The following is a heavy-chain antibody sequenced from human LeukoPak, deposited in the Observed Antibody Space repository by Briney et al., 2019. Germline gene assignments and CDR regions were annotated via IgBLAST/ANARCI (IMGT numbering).Heavy chain of an antibody. CDR2: IYYSGST. D-gene: IGHD2-2*01. J-gene: IGHJ4*02. Sequence: PSETLSLTCTVSGGSISSYYWSWIRQPPGKGLEWIGYIYYSGSTNYNPSLKSRVTISVDTSKNQFSLKLSSVTAADTAVYYCARSYSTSYLAYYFDYWGQGTLVTVSS. V-gene: IGHV4-59*12. CDR3: ARSYSTSYLAYYFDY. CDR1: GGSISSYY.